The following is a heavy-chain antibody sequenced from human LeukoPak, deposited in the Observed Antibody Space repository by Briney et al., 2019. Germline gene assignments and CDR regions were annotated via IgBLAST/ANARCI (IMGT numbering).Heavy chain of an antibody. CDR2: ISSSSSLI. CDR3: AKADRGDYSSSPVPYYNYYMNV. J-gene: IGHJ6*03. D-gene: IGHD6-13*01. V-gene: IGHV3-21*01. CDR1: GFTFSYYS. Sequence: GGSLRLSCAASGFTFSYYSMNWVRQAPGRGLEWVSCISSSSSLIFYSDSVRGRFTISRDNAKNLLYLHMNSLRVEDTAVYYCAKADRGDYSSSPVPYYNYYMNVWGKGTTVTVSS.